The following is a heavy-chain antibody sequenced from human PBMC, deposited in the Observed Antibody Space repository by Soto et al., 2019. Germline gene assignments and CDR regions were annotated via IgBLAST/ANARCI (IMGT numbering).Heavy chain of an antibody. CDR3: AKGPRNWGFDY. CDR2: IHPSGGGS. D-gene: IGHD7-27*01. J-gene: IGHJ4*02. V-gene: IGHV1-46*02. Sequence: ASVKVSCKPSGYTLNTYYLHWVRQAPGQGLEWMGIIHPSGGGSTYAQKFLGRVTMTRDTSISTAYMELSSLTSEDTAVYYCAKGPRNWGFDYWGQGSLVTVSS. CDR1: GYTLNTYY.